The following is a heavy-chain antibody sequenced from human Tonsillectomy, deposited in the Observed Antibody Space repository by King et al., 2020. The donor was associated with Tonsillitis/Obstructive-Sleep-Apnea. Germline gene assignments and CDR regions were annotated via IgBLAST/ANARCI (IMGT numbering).Heavy chain of an antibody. CDR1: GGSFSGYY. CDR3: ARGRATATN. Sequence: VQLQQWGAGLLKPSETLSLTCAVYGGSFSGYYWSWIRQPPGKGLEWIGEINHSGSTNYNPSLKSRVTISVDTSKNQFYLKLSSVTAADTAVYYCARGRATATNWGQGTLVTVSS. V-gene: IGHV4-34*01. J-gene: IGHJ4*02. D-gene: IGHD5-24*01. CDR2: INHSGST.